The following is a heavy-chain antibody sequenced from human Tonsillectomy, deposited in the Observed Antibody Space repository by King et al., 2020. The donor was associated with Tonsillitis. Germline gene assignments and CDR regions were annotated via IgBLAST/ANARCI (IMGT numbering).Heavy chain of an antibody. V-gene: IGHV3-23*04. J-gene: IGHJ4*02. CDR3: ARNGYFYHSSGFYYIDYFDS. Sequence: VQLVESGGGLVQPGGSLRLSCAASGFTFSTSAMSWVRLAPGKGLEWVSAISGSGDSSYYADSVKGRFTISRDISKNTLYLQMNSLGADDTAVYYCARNGYFYHSSGFYYIDYFDSWGQGTLLTVSS. D-gene: IGHD3-22*01. CDR2: ISGSGDSS. CDR1: GFTFSTSA.